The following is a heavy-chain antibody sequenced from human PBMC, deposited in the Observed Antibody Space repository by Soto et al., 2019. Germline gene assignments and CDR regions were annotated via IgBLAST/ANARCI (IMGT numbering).Heavy chain of an antibody. V-gene: IGHV3-30*18. CDR2: ISDDVNNI. CDR3: AKVREDVGLLVALDY. D-gene: IGHD2-8*01. Sequence: VQLVESGGGVVHPGRSLRLSCAASGFTVSNYAMHWVRQAPGKGLVWVAVISDDVNNIYYVDSVKGRFTISRDNSKNPLYLQMNCLRTADTAVYYCAKVREDVGLLVALDYWGQGTLVTVSS. J-gene: IGHJ4*02. CDR1: GFTVSNYA.